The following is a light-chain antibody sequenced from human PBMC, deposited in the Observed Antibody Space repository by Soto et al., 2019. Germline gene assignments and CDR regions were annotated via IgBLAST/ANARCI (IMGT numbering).Light chain of an antibody. CDR1: QSVLYSLNNRNH. Sequence: DIVMTQSPDSLAVSLGERATLNCKSSQSVLYSLNNRNHLAWYQKKPGQPPRLLVYWASTRESGVPDRFSGSGSGTDFTLTISRVEAEDVGVYYCMQGTHWPPITFGPGTKVDIK. V-gene: IGKV4-1*01. CDR3: MQGTHWPPIT. J-gene: IGKJ3*01. CDR2: WAS.